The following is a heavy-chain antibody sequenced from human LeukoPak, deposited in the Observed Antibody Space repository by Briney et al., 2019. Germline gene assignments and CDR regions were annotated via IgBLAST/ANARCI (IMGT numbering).Heavy chain of an antibody. D-gene: IGHD2-2*01. V-gene: IGHV1-69*04. J-gene: IGHJ5*02. CDR2: IIPIFGIA. CDR3: ARDVTNCSSTSCYLVNNWFDP. Sequence: SVTVSCKASGGTFSSYAISWVRQAPGQGLEWMGRIIPIFGIANYAQKFQGRVTITADKSTSTAYMELSSLRSEDTAVYYCARDVTNCSSTSCYLVNNWFDPWGQGTLVTVSS. CDR1: GGTFSSYA.